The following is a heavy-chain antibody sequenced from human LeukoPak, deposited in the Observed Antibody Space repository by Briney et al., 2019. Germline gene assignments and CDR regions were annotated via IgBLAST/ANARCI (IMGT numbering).Heavy chain of an antibody. V-gene: IGHV1-2*04. CDR3: ARGTVEMATMVDY. Sequence: APVKVSCKASGYTFTGYYMHWVRQAPGQGLEWMGWINPNSGGTNYAQKFQGWVTMTRDTSISTAYMELSRLRSDDTAVYYCARGTVEMATMVDYWGQGTLVTVSS. J-gene: IGHJ4*02. D-gene: IGHD5-24*01. CDR2: INPNSGGT. CDR1: GYTFTGYY.